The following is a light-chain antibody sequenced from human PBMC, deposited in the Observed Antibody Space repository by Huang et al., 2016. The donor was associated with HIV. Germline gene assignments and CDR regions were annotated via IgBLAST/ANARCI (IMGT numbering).Light chain of an antibody. V-gene: IGKV2-29*02. Sequence: DIVMTQAPLSLSVTPGQPASISCKSSQSLLHNNGKTYVYWFLQKPGQSPKLLIYEVSSRFSGVPDRFSGSGSGTDFTLRISRVEADDVGVYYCMQGVNLPLTFGGGTKVEMK. CDR1: QSLLHNNGKTY. J-gene: IGKJ4*02. CDR2: EVS. CDR3: MQGVNLPLT.